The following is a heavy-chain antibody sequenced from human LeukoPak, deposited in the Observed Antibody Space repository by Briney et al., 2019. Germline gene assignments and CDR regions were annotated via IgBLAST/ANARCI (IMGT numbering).Heavy chain of an antibody. J-gene: IGHJ6*03. D-gene: IGHD2-15*01. CDR3: ARLVAPSRPRSTGGYYMDV. CDR2: FYISGST. Sequence: KSSETLSLTCTVSGGSISSGTYYWHWIRQPAGKGLEWIGRFYISGSTNYNPSLKSRVTISVDTSKNQFSLKLSSVTAADTAEYYCARLVAPSRPRSTGGYYMDVWGKGTTVTVSS. V-gene: IGHV4-61*02. CDR1: GGSISSGTYY.